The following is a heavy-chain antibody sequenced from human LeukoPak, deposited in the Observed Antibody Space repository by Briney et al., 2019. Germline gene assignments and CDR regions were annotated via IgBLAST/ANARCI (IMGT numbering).Heavy chain of an antibody. V-gene: IGHV4-61*02. CDR1: VGSISSDRFY. Sequence: SETLSLTCSVSVGSISSDRFYWTWFRQPAGKGLEWIGRIKRSITNYNPSLKSRVNISVDTSTNQFSLKLNSLTAADTAVYYCARVPDWTYAADYWGQGTRVTVSS. J-gene: IGHJ4*02. D-gene: IGHD3/OR15-3a*01. CDR3: ARVPDWTYAADY. CDR2: IKRSIT.